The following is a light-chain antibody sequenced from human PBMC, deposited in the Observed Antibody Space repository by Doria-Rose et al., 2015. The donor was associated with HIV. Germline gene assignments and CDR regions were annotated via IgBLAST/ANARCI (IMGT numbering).Light chain of an antibody. V-gene: IGKV3-20*01. CDR2: DGS. J-gene: IGKJ1*01. CDR3: HQYGTSWT. CDR1: QSCSSTY. Sequence: EIVMTQSPGTLSLSPGERATLSCRARQSCSSTYLTWYQQKPGQAPSLLIYDGSTRATGIPDRFSASGSGTDFTLTINRLEPEDFALYYCHQYGTSWTFGQGTKVEI.